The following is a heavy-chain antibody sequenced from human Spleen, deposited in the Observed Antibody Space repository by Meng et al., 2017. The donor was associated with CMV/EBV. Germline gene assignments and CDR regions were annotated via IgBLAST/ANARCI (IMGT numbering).Heavy chain of an antibody. V-gene: IGHV3-23*01. CDR3: AKDDDFWSGGYYGMDV. CDR1: GFTFSSYS. CDR2: ISGRGGNI. D-gene: IGHD3-3*01. Sequence: GGSLRLSCAASGFTFSSYSLNWVRQAPGKGLEWVSSISGRGGNIYYADPVKGRFAISRDNSKNTLLLQMNSLRVEDTAVYYCAKDDDFWSGGYYGMDVWGQGTTVTVSS. J-gene: IGHJ6*02.